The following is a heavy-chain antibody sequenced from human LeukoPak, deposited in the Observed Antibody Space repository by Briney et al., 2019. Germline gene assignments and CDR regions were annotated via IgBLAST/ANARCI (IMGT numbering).Heavy chain of an antibody. Sequence: GGSLRLSCAASGFTFSSYAMSWVRQAPGKGLEWVSAISGSGGSTYYADSVKGRFTISRDNSKNTLYLQMDSLRAEDTAVYYCARGGIITSYAFEIWGQGTMVTVSS. D-gene: IGHD3-10*01. CDR3: ARGGIITSYAFEI. CDR1: GFTFSSYA. J-gene: IGHJ3*02. CDR2: ISGSGGST. V-gene: IGHV3-23*01.